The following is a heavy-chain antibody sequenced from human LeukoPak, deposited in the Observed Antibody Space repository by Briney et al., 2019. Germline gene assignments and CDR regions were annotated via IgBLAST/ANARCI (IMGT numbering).Heavy chain of an antibody. CDR3: ARGGPTTYYDFWSGSGNWFDP. Sequence: SETLSLTCTVSGGSISSGSYYWSWIRQPAGKGLEWIGRIYTSGSTNYNPSLKSRVTISVDTSKNQFSLKPSSVTAADTAVYYCARGGPTTYYDFWSGSGNWFDPWGQGTLVTVSS. CDR2: IYTSGST. CDR1: GGSISSGSYY. J-gene: IGHJ5*02. V-gene: IGHV4-61*02. D-gene: IGHD3-3*01.